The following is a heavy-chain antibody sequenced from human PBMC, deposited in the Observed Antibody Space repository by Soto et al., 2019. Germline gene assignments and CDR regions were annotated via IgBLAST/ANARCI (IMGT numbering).Heavy chain of an antibody. CDR2: IKSKPAGGAT. CDR1: GVTFSNAR. CDR3: TPDFQRDSSQH. D-gene: IGHD2-15*01. Sequence: GGSLRLSFPAAGVTFSNARINWVRQAPGKGLDWVGRIKSKPAGGATDYAAPVKGRLTISRDDPKNTLYLQMNTLKTAETAVYYCTPDFQRDSSQHWGLGTLVTVSS. V-gene: IGHV3-15*07. J-gene: IGHJ1*01.